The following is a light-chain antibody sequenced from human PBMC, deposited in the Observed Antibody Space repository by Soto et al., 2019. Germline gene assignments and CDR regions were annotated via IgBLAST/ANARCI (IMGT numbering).Light chain of an antibody. CDR3: AAWDDSLNGYV. Sequence: QSVLTQPPSWSGTPGQRVPISCSGSSSNIGSNTVNWYQQLPGTAPKLLIYSNNQRPSGVPDRFSGSKSGTSASLAISGLQSEDEADYYCAAWDDSLNGYVFGTGTKVTVL. CDR2: SNN. V-gene: IGLV1-44*01. CDR1: SSNIGSNT. J-gene: IGLJ1*01.